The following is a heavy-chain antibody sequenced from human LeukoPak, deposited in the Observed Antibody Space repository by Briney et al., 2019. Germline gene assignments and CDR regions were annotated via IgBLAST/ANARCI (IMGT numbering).Heavy chain of an antibody. CDR2: INPSGRI. Sequence: PSETLSLTCAAYGGFFSGYYWTWIRQAPGKGLEWIGEINPSGRISYNPSLKSRLTISVDASKNQFSLNLRSLTAADTAVYYCAREEMATISGFDYWGQGTLVTVSS. D-gene: IGHD5-24*01. CDR3: AREEMATISGFDY. CDR1: GGFFSGYY. J-gene: IGHJ4*02. V-gene: IGHV4-34*01.